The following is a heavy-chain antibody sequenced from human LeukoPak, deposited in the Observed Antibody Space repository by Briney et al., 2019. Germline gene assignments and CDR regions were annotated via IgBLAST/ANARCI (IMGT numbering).Heavy chain of an antibody. CDR1: GFTFSSYR. Sequence: GGSLRLSCAASGFTFSSYRMYWVRQAPGKGLVWVSRINSDGSSTTYADSVKGRFTISRDNAKNTLYLEMNSLRAEDTALYYCAREASGYSYGLDAFDVWGQGTMVTVSS. V-gene: IGHV3-74*01. D-gene: IGHD5-18*01. CDR2: INSDGSST. CDR3: AREASGYSYGLDAFDV. J-gene: IGHJ3*01.